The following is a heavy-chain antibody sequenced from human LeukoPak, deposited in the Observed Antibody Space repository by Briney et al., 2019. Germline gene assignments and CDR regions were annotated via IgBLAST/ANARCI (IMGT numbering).Heavy chain of an antibody. J-gene: IGHJ5*02. Sequence: ASVKVSCKASGYTFTNYDVNWVRQATGQGLEWMGWMNPNSGNTGYAQRFQGRVTMTTNTSISTAYMELSSLRSEDTAVYYCARGGSIAVAGENWFDPWGQGTLVTVSS. D-gene: IGHD6-19*01. CDR2: MNPNSGNT. V-gene: IGHV1-8*01. CDR1: GYTFTNYD. CDR3: ARGGSIAVAGENWFDP.